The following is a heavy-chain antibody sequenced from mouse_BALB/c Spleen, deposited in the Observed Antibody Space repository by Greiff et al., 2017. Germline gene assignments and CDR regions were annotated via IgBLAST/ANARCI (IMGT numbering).Heavy chain of an antibody. CDR3: AREGELRWVAY. CDR2: INPYSDGT. D-gene: IGHD1-1*01. V-gene: IGHV1-14*01. J-gene: IGHJ3*01. Sequence: EVQLQQSGPELVKPGASVKMSCTASGYTFTSYVMPWVQQTPGQGLEWIGYINPYSDGTKYNEKFKGKATLTSDKSSSTAYMEISSLTSEDSAVYYGAREGELRWVAYWGQGTLVTVSA. CDR1: GYTFTSYV.